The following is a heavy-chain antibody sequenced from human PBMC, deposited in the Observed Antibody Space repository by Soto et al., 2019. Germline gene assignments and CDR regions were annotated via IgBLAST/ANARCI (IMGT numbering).Heavy chain of an antibody. D-gene: IGHD6-19*01. CDR1: GYTFANYW. V-gene: IGHV5-51*01. Sequence: GESLKISCRFSGYTFANYWVGWVRQMPEKGLEWMGIIYPADSDSRYSPSFQGQVTISADKSINTAYLQWSSLKASDTAMYFCVRRHREVAGIFDYWGQGTLVTSPQ. CDR2: IYPADSDS. CDR3: VRRHREVAGIFDY. J-gene: IGHJ4*02.